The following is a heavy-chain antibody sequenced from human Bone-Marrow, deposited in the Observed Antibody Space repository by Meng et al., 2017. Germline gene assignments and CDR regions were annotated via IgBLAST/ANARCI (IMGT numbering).Heavy chain of an antibody. CDR3: ARDWFYRQWLARSNYYYGMDV. CDR1: GFTFSSYA. CDR2: IKQDGSEK. Sequence: GGSLRLSCAASGFTFSSYAMHWVRQAPGKGLEWVANIKQDGSEKYYVDSVKGRFTISRDNAKNSLYLQMNSLRAEDTAVYYCARDWFYRQWLARSNYYYGMDVWGQGTTVTVSS. D-gene: IGHD6-19*01. V-gene: IGHV3-7*01. J-gene: IGHJ6*02.